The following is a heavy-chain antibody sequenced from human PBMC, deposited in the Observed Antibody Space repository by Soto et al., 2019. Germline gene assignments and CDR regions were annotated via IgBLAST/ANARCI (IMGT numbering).Heavy chain of an antibody. CDR1: GGSISSGGYS. CDR2: IYHSGST. J-gene: IGHJ4*02. D-gene: IGHD6-19*01. Sequence: QLQLQESGSGLVKPSQTLSLTCAVSGGSISSGGYSWSWIRQPPGKGLEWIGYIYHSGSTYYNPSLKSRVTISVDRSKNQFSLKLSSVTSADTDVYYCARAGGLGAVAADYWGQGTLVTVSS. V-gene: IGHV4-30-2*01. CDR3: ARAGGLGAVAADY.